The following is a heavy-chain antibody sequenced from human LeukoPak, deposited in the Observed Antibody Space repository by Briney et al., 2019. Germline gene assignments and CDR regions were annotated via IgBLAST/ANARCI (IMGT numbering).Heavy chain of an antibody. CDR2: IRQDGSEK. CDR1: GLTSSKYW. J-gene: IGHJ4*02. Sequence: GGSLRLSCAASGLTSSKYWMSWVRQAPGKGLEWVACIRQDGSEKYYVDSVKGRFTISRDNAKNSLYLQMNSLRAEDTAVYYCASMWEGGFWGQGTLVTVSS. CDR3: ASMWEGGF. V-gene: IGHV3-7*01. D-gene: IGHD1-26*01.